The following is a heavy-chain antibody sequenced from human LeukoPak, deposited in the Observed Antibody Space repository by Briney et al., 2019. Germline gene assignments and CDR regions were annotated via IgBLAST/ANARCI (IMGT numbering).Heavy chain of an antibody. Sequence: PSETLSLTCTVSGGSISRADYYWSWIRQPPGKGLEWIGYIYYSGSTYYNPSLKSRATISGDTSKNQFSLKLSSVTAADTAVYYCARDSDFWSGYYYFDYWGQGTLVTVSS. CDR1: GGSISRADYY. CDR2: IYYSGST. CDR3: ARDSDFWSGYYYFDY. D-gene: IGHD3-3*01. J-gene: IGHJ4*02. V-gene: IGHV4-30-4*08.